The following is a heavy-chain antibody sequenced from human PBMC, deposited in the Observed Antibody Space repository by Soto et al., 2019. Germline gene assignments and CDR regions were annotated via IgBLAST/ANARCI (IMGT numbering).Heavy chain of an antibody. CDR2: IIPIFGTA. CDR3: ASGVYCSGGSCHGNWFDP. CDR1: GGTFSSYA. V-gene: IGHV1-69*13. D-gene: IGHD2-15*01. Sequence: ASVKVSCKASGGTFSSYAISWVRQAPGQGLEWMGGIIPIFGTANYAQKFQGRVTITADESTSTAYMELSSLRSEGTAVYYCASGVYCSGGSCHGNWFDPWGQGTLVTVSS. J-gene: IGHJ5*02.